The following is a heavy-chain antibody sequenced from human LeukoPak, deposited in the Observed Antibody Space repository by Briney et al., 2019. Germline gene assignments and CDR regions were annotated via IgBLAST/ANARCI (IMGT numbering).Heavy chain of an antibody. J-gene: IGHJ4*02. D-gene: IGHD6-19*01. CDR3: ARDGGSSGYPGYCDY. Sequence: PGGSLRLSCAASGFTFSSYGMHWVRQAPGKGLEWVAVIWYDGSNKYYADSVKGRFTISRDNSKNTLYLQMNSLRAEDTAVYYCARDGGSSGYPGYCDYWGQGTLVTVSS. V-gene: IGHV3-33*01. CDR2: IWYDGSNK. CDR1: GFTFSSYG.